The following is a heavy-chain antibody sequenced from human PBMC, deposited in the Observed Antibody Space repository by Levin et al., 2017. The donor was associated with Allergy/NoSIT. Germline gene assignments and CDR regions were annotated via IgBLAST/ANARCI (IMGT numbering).Heavy chain of an antibody. Sequence: GESLKISCQGSGFSFTSYWIGWVRQMPGKGLEWVGIIYPGDSDTRYSPSFQGQVTISADKSNSTAYLQWSSLTASDTAIYYCARRGTRDYYYSMSVLGQATTVTVSS. J-gene: IGHJ6*03. D-gene: IGHD1-1*01. CDR2: IYPGDSDT. CDR1: GFSFTSYW. CDR3: ARRGTRDYYYSMSV. V-gene: IGHV5-51*01.